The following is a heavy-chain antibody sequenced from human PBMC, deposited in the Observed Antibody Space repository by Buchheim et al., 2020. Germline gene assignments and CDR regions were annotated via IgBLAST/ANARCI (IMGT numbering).Heavy chain of an antibody. D-gene: IGHD2-15*01. J-gene: IGHJ4*02. V-gene: IGHV3-11*06. CDR2: ISSSSSYT. CDR1: GFTFSDYY. CDR3: ARACPRSLEYYSGGSCYSRTGVDY. Sequence: QVQLVESGGGLVKPGGSLRLSCAASGFTFSDYYMSWIRQAPGKGLEWVSSISSSSSYTNYADSVKGRFTISRDNAKNSLYLEMNSLRAEDTAVYYCARACPRSLEYYSGGSCYSRTGVDYWGQGTL.